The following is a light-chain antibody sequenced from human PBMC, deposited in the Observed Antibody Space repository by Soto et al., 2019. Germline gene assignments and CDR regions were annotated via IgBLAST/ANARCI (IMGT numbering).Light chain of an antibody. CDR1: QSISSW. CDR2: KAS. V-gene: IGKV1-5*03. J-gene: IGKJ1*01. CDR3: QQYKSFLVT. Sequence: DIQMTQSPSTLYASVGDRVTITCRASQSISSWVAWYQQKPGKAPNLLITKASTIESGVPSRFSGSGTGTEFTLTIICLQPDDFATYYCQQYKSFLVTFGQGTKVEIK.